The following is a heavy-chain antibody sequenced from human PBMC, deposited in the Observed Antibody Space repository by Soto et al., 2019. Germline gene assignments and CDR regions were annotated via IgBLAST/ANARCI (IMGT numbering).Heavy chain of an antibody. D-gene: IGHD2-21*02. CDR1: GYTFTSYA. J-gene: IGHJ4*02. V-gene: IGHV1-18*01. CDR2: ISAYNGNT. Sequence: QVQLVQSGAEVKKPGASVKVSCKASGYTFTSYAINWVRQAPGQGLEWMGWISAYNGNTNYAQKLQARVTMTTDTSTSTAYMELRSLRSDDTAVYYCARDTYCGRDCSPLGLDYWGQGTLVTVSS. CDR3: ARDTYCGRDCSPLGLDY.